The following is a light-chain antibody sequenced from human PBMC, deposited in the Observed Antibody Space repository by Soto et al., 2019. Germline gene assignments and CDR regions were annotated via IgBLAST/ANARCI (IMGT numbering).Light chain of an antibody. J-gene: IGKJ2*01. CDR2: DAS. Sequence: DIQMTQSPSTLSASVGDRVTNTCRASQSISSWLAWYQQKPGKAPKLLIYDASSLESGVPSRFSGSGSGTEFTLTISSLQPDDFATYYCQQYNSYPGTFGQGTKLEIK. CDR3: QQYNSYPGT. CDR1: QSISSW. V-gene: IGKV1-5*01.